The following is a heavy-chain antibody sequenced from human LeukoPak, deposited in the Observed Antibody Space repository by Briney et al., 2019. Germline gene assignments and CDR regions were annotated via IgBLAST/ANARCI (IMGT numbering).Heavy chain of an antibody. CDR1: GYTFTGYY. CDR3: ARGEESFTMVRGVIIHNWFDP. D-gene: IGHD3-10*01. CDR2: INPNSGGT. Sequence: ASVKVSCKASGYTFTGYYMHWVRQAPGQGLEWMGWINPNSGGTNYAQKFQGRVTMTRDTSISTAYMELSRLRSDDTAVYYCARGEESFTMVRGVIIHNWFDPWGQGTLVTVSS. V-gene: IGHV1-2*02. J-gene: IGHJ5*02.